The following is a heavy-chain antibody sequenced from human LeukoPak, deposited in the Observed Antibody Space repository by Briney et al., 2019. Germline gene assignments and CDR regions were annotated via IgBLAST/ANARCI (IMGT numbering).Heavy chain of an antibody. CDR1: GFTFSSYA. CDR3: AKDRFYYDSSGIDAFDI. Sequence: PGGSLRLSCAASGFTFSSYAMSWVRQAPGKGLEWVSVISGSGGSTYYADSVKGRFTISRDNSKNTLYLQMNSLRAEDTAVYYCAKDRFYYDSSGIDAFDIWGQGTMVTVSS. V-gene: IGHV3-23*01. D-gene: IGHD3-22*01. J-gene: IGHJ3*02. CDR2: ISGSGGST.